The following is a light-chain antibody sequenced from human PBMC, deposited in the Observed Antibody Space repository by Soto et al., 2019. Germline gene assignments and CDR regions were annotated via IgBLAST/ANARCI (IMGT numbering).Light chain of an antibody. Sequence: EIVRTQSPATLSVSPGERATLSCRASQSISTNLAWYQQKPGQAPRLLIYGSATRATGIPARFSGSGSGTEFTLTISRLQSEDFAIYYCQQYDNWPPWTFGQGTKVDIK. J-gene: IGKJ1*01. CDR1: QSISTN. CDR2: GSA. CDR3: QQYDNWPPWT. V-gene: IGKV3-15*01.